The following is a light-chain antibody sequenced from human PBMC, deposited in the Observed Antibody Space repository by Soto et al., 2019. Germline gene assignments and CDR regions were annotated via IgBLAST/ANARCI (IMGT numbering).Light chain of an antibody. Sequence: DIPMTQSPSSLSASVGDRVTITCQASQDISNYLNWYQQKPGKAPKLLIYDASNLETGGPSRFSGSGSGTDFTFTISSLQPEDIATYYCQQYDNLPPEYTFGQGTKLEIK. CDR1: QDISNY. V-gene: IGKV1-33*01. J-gene: IGKJ2*01. CDR2: DAS. CDR3: QQYDNLPPEYT.